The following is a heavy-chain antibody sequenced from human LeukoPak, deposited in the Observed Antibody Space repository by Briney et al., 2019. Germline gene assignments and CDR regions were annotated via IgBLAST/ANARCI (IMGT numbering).Heavy chain of an antibody. J-gene: IGHJ4*02. V-gene: IGHV3-48*03. Sequence: GGSLRLSCAASGFTFSSYEMNWVRQDPGKGLEWISYISGDGTTIHYADSVNGRFTISRDNAKNSLYLQMNSLGVEDTAVYHCARPVGYSGSGSYYGYWGQGTLLTVSS. D-gene: IGHD3-10*01. CDR1: GFTFSSYE. CDR2: ISGDGTTI. CDR3: ARPVGYSGSGSYYGY.